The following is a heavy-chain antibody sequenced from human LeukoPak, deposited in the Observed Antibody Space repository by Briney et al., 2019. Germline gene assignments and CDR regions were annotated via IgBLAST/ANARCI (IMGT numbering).Heavy chain of an antibody. V-gene: IGHV3-64*01. CDR3: ARVRGAYYFDY. CDR1: GFTFSSYA. J-gene: IGHJ4*02. D-gene: IGHD3-16*01. CDR2: ISSNGGST. Sequence: PGGSLRLSCAASGFTFSSYAMHWVRQAPGKGLESVSAISSNGGSTYFANSVKGRFTISRDNSKSTLFLQMGSLRAEDMAVYYCARVRGAYYFDYWGQGTLVTVSS.